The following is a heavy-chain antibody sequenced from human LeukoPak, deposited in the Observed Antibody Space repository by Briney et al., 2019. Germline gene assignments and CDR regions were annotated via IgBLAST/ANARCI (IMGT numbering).Heavy chain of an antibody. Sequence: GGSLRLSCSASGFTFSSCAMHWVRQAPGKGLEHVSAIGITGISTYYADSVKGRFTISRDNSKNTLYLQMNSLRAEDTAVYFCAKDLYTVLVDPYDYWGQGTLVTVSS. CDR1: GFTFSSCA. CDR3: AKDLYTVLVDPYDY. J-gene: IGHJ4*02. CDR2: IGITGIST. D-gene: IGHD5-18*01. V-gene: IGHV3-64*04.